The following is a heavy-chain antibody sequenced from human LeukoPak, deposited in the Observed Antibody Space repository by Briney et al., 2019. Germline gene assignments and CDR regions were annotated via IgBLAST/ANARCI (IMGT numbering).Heavy chain of an antibody. D-gene: IGHD3-16*01. CDR2: IYSSGST. Sequence: PSETLSLTCSVSGDSISSSEYYWSWIRQPPGKGLEWIGYIYSSGSTYYNPSLKSRVIISVDRSKNQFSLKLSSVTAADTAVYYCARAHRGEISNWGQGTLVTVSS. V-gene: IGHV4-30-4*01. CDR1: GDSISSSEYY. J-gene: IGHJ4*02. CDR3: ARAHRGEISN.